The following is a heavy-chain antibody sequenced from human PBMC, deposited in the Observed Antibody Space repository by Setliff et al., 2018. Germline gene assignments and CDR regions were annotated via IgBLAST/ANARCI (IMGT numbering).Heavy chain of an antibody. CDR2: VYDSGTT. J-gene: IGHJ3*02. CDR1: GGSISSISYY. D-gene: IGHD4-17*01. Sequence: PSETLSLTCIVPGGSISSISYYWGWIRQPPGKGLEWIGTVYDSGTTYHNPSLKSRVTIFVDTSRKQFSLKLTSVTAADTAVYYCVRDAGDGYGVDAYAGGGFDIWGQGTMVTVSS. CDR3: VRDAGDGYGVDAYAGGGFDI. V-gene: IGHV4-39*02.